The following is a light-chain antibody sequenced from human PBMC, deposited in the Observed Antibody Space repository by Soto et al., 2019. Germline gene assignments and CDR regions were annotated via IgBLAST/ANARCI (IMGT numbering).Light chain of an antibody. CDR3: QQYGSSPWT. V-gene: IGKV3-20*01. J-gene: IGKJ1*01. CDR2: GAS. CDR1: QSVNSSY. Sequence: EIVLTQSPGTLSLSPGERAALSCRASQSVNSSYLAWYQQKPGQAPRLLIYGASSRATGIPDRFSGSGSGTDFTLTISRLEPEDFAVYYRQQYGSSPWTFGQGTMVDI.